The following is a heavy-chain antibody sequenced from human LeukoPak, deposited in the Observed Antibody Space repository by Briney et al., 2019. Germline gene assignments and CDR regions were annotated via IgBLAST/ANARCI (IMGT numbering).Heavy chain of an antibody. CDR2: ISGSGGST. D-gene: IGHD3-9*01. Sequence: GGSLRLSCAASGFTFSSYAMSWVRQAPGKGLEWVFAISGSGGSTYYADSVKGRFTISRDNSKNTLYLQMNSLRAEDTAVYYCASPYDILTGYLYYMDVWGKGTTVTVSS. CDR1: GFTFSSYA. CDR3: ASPYDILTGYLYYMDV. V-gene: IGHV3-23*01. J-gene: IGHJ6*03.